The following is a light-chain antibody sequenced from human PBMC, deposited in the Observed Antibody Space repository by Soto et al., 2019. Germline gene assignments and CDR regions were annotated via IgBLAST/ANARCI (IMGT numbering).Light chain of an antibody. CDR1: QSVSSN. CDR2: GAS. J-gene: IGKJ4*01. Sequence: EIVMTQSPATLSVSPGERATLSCRASQSVSSNLAWYQQKSGQTPRLLIYGASTRATDIPARFSGSGSGTEFTLTISSLQSEDFAVYYCQQYDNWPLTFGGGTKVVIK. V-gene: IGKV3-15*01. CDR3: QQYDNWPLT.